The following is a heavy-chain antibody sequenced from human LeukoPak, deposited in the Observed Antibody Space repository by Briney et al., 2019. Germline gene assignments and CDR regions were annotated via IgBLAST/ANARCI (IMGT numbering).Heavy chain of an antibody. V-gene: IGHV3-15*01. J-gene: IGHJ3*02. Sequence: GGSLRLSCAASGLTFSNVWMSWVRQDPGKGLEWVGHIKSKTDGGTTDYAAPVKGRFTISTDDSKNTLYLQMNSLKTEDTAVYYCATVWYRLPHAFDIWGQGTMVTVSS. CDR1: GLTFSNVW. D-gene: IGHD2-15*01. CDR3: ATVWYRLPHAFDI. CDR2: IKSKTDGGTT.